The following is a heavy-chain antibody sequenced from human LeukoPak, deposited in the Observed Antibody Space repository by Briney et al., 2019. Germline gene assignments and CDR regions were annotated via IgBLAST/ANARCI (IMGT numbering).Heavy chain of an antibody. CDR3: ARDGMDPRHYYGMDV. J-gene: IGHJ6*02. CDR2: ISAYNGNT. D-gene: IGHD1-1*01. Sequence: ASVKVSCKASGYTFTSYGISWVRQAPGQGLEWMGWISAYNGNTNYAQKLQGRVTMTTDTPTSTAYMELRSLRSDDTAVYYCARDGMDPRHYYGMDVWGQGTTVTVSS. V-gene: IGHV1-18*01. CDR1: GYTFTSYG.